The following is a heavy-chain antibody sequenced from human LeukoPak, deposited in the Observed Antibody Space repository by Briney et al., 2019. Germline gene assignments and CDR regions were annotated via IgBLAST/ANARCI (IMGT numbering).Heavy chain of an antibody. V-gene: IGHV3-30*18. CDR2: ISYDGSNK. CDR3: AKDLQSNNIVVVPAANFYYYYGMDV. J-gene: IGHJ6*02. D-gene: IGHD2-2*01. CDR1: GFTFSSYG. Sequence: QPGGSLRLSCAASGFTFSSYGMHWVRQAPGKGLEWVAVISYDGSNKYYADSVKGRFTISRDNSKNTLYLQMNSLRAEDTAVYYCAKDLQSNNIVVVPAANFYYYYGMDVWGQGTTVTVSS.